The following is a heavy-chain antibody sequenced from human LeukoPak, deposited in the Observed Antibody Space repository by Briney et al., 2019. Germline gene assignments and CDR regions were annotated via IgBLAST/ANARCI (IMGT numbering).Heavy chain of an antibody. CDR1: GDSISSGDYY. Sequence: SETLSLTCTVSGDSISSGDYYWRWIRQPAGKGLEWIGRNSSSGSTNYHPSLKSRVTISVDTSKNQFSLKLSSVTAADTAVYVCARGPYSYDSSGAFDIWGQGTMVTVSS. J-gene: IGHJ3*02. CDR3: ARGPYSYDSSGAFDI. CDR2: NSSSGST. V-gene: IGHV4-61*02. D-gene: IGHD3-22*01.